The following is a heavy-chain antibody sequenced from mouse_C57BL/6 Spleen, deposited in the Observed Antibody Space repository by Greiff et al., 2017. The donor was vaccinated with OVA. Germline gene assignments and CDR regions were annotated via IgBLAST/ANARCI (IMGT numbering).Heavy chain of an antibody. CDR2: IIPNNGGT. J-gene: IGHJ3*01. D-gene: IGHD2-3*01. V-gene: IGHV1-18*01. CDR3: ARSGPIYDGLAWFAY. CDR1: GYTFTDYN. Sequence: EVQLQQSGPELVKPGASVKIPCKASGYTFTDYNMDWVKQSHGKSLEWIGDIIPNNGGTIYNQKFKGKATLTVDKSSSTAYMELRILTSEDTAVYYCARSGPIYDGLAWFAYWGQGTLVTVSA.